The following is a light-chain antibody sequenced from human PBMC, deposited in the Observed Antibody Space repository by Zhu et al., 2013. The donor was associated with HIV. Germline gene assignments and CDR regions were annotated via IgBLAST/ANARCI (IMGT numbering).Light chain of an antibody. Sequence: QSVLTQPPSVSAAPGQKVTISCSGGYYNIGSNYVSWYQQLPGTAPKLLIYDNNKRPSGIPDRFSGSKSGTSATLGITGLQTGDEADYYCGTWDSSLSALYVFGTGTKVTVL. J-gene: IGLJ1*01. V-gene: IGLV1-51*01. CDR3: GTWDSSLSALYV. CDR1: YYNIGSNY. CDR2: DNN.